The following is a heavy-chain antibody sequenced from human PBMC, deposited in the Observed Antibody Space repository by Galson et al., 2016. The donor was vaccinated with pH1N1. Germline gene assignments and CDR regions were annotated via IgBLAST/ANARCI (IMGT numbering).Heavy chain of an antibody. D-gene: IGHD3-10*01. CDR1: GFSLSTFGVR. CDR2: IDWDDEK. V-gene: IGHV2-70*04. Sequence: PALVKPTQTLKLTCTFSGFSLSTFGVRVSWIRQSPGKALEWLARIDWDDEKFYSPSLKTRLTISKDTSKDQVVLTMTNVDPVDTGTYYCARMGVASGGRYYYGMDVWGQGTTVTVSS. J-gene: IGHJ6*02. CDR3: ARMGVASGGRYYYGMDV.